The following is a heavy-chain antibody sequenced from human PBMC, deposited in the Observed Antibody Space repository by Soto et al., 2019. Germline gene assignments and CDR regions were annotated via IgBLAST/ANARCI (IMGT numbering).Heavy chain of an antibody. CDR2: INPNSGGT. Sequence: EASVKVSCKASGYTFTGYYMHWVRQAPGQGLEWMGWINPNSGGTNYAQKFQGWVTMTRDTSISTAYMELSRLRSDDTAVYYCARESGSYSGWFDPWGQGXLVTVS. CDR1: GYTFTGYY. CDR3: ARESGSYSGWFDP. V-gene: IGHV1-2*04. D-gene: IGHD1-26*01. J-gene: IGHJ5*02.